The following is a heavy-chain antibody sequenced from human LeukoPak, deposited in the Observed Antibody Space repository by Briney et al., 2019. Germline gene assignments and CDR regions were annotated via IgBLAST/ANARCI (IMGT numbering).Heavy chain of an antibody. CDR1: GGSISSNY. J-gene: IGHJ4*02. D-gene: IGHD3-10*01. V-gene: IGHV4-59*10. CDR3: ARYGSGTYPRFDY. Sequence: SETLSLTCAVSGGSISSNYWSWIRQPAGKGLEWIGRVYSSGSTNANPSLTNYNPSLKGRVTMSADTSNNQFSLRLTSVTAADTAVYYCARYGSGTYPRFDYWGQGTLVTVSS. CDR2: VYSSGSTNANPSLT.